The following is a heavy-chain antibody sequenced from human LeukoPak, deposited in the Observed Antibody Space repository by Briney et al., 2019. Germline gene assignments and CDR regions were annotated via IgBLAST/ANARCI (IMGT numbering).Heavy chain of an antibody. CDR3: ARDQWLLRGGDHDAFDI. D-gene: IGHD6-19*01. Sequence: KPSEPLSLTCAVYGGSFSGYYWSWIRQPPGKGLEWIREVYHSGSTNYNPSLKSRGTISVDTSKNQFSLKLSSVTAADTAVYYCARDQWLLRGGDHDAFDIWGQGTMVTVSS. J-gene: IGHJ3*02. V-gene: IGHV4-34*01. CDR2: VYHSGST. CDR1: GGSFSGYY.